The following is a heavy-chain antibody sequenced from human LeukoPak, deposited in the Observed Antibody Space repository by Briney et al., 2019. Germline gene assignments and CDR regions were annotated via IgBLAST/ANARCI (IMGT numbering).Heavy chain of an antibody. V-gene: IGHV1-2*02. CDR3: ARLGLTVTSDIDW. CDR1: GSTFIDYY. Sequence: GASVKVSCKASGSTFIDYYIHWVRQAPGQGLEWMGRINPYSGGTNYAQKFQGRVTMTRDTSISTAYMELNSLRSDDTAVYYCARLGLTVTSDIDWWGQGTLVTVSS. D-gene: IGHD4-17*01. J-gene: IGHJ4*02. CDR2: INPYSGGT.